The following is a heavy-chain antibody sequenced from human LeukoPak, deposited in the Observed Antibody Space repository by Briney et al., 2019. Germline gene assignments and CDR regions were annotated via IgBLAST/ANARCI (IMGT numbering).Heavy chain of an antibody. Sequence: PGGSLRLSCATSGFTFSSCWMHWVRQAPGKGLVWVSRINSDGSSSYYADSVKGRFTISRDNSKNTLYLQMNSLRAEDTAVYYCAKDGGQYCSGGSCYSVFSVPLYYYGMDVWGQGTTVTVSS. CDR1: GFTFSSCW. CDR2: INSDGSSS. D-gene: IGHD2-15*01. CDR3: AKDGGQYCSGGSCYSVFSVPLYYYGMDV. V-gene: IGHV3-74*01. J-gene: IGHJ6*02.